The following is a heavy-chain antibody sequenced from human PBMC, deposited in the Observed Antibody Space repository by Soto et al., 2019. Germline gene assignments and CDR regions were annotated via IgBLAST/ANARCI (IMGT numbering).Heavy chain of an antibody. V-gene: IGHV4-59*01. CDR1: GGSISSYY. J-gene: IGHJ6*02. D-gene: IGHD1-7*01. CDR2: IYYSGST. Sequence: PSETLSLTCTVSGGSISSYYWSWIRQPPGKGLEWIGYIYYSGSTNYNPSLKSRVTISVDTSKNQFSLKLSSVTAADTAVYYCARQTGTTGYYYYYYGMDVWGQGTTVTVSS. CDR3: ARQTGTTGYYYYYYGMDV.